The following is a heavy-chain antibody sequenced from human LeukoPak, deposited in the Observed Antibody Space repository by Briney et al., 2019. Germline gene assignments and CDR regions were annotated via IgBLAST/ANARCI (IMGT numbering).Heavy chain of an antibody. V-gene: IGHV4-34*01. CDR3: AGVPIVVVGQYYFDH. Sequence: SETLSLTCAVYGGSFSGYYWSWIRQPPGKGLEWIGKINHSGSTNYNPSLKSRVTISVDTSKNQFSLKLSSVTAADTAVYYCAGVPIVVVGQYYFDHWGQGTLVTVSS. CDR1: GGSFSGYY. CDR2: INHSGST. J-gene: IGHJ4*02. D-gene: IGHD3-22*01.